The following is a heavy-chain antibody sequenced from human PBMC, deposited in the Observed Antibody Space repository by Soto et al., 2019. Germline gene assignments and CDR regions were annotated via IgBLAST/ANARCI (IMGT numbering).Heavy chain of an antibody. CDR3: ARAYSDAFDI. CDR2: ISSSGTGI. D-gene: IGHD2-15*01. V-gene: IGHV3-11*01. CDR1: GFTLSDHY. Sequence: PGGSPRLSCAAPGFTLSDHYKTRIRQAPGKGLEWVSYISSSGTGIYYADSVKGRFTISRDNGKNSLYLQMSSLRVEDTAVYYCARAYSDAFDIWGQGTMVTVSS. J-gene: IGHJ3*02.